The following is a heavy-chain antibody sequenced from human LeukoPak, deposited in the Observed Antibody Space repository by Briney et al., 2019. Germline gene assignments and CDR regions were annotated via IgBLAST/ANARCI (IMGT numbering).Heavy chain of an antibody. CDR3: ARDLGATIPGP. J-gene: IGHJ3*01. CDR1: GYTFTGYY. Sequence: ASVKVSCKASGYTFTGYYMHWVRQAPGQGLEWMGWINPNSGGTKYAQKFQGRVTMTRDTSISTAYMELSRLRSDDTAVYYCARDLGATIPGPWGQGTMVTVSS. D-gene: IGHD1-26*01. V-gene: IGHV1-2*02. CDR2: INPNSGGT.